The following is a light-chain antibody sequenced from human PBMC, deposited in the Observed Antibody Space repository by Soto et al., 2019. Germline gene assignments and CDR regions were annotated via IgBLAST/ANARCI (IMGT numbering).Light chain of an antibody. V-gene: IGLV2-14*01. CDR1: SRDVGGYNY. CDR2: DVT. J-gene: IGLJ3*02. Sequence: QSALTQPASVSGSPGQSITISCTGTSRDVGGYNYVSWYQHHPGKAPKLMIYDVTSRPSGVSNRFSGSKSGNTASLTISGLQAEDEADYFCSSYTSSSTLMVFGGRTKVTVL. CDR3: SSYTSSSTLMV.